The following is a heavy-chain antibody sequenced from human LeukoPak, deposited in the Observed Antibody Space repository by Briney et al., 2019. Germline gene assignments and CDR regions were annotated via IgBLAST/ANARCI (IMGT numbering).Heavy chain of an antibody. V-gene: IGHV1-69*13. J-gene: IGHJ4*02. D-gene: IGHD3-10*01. CDR3: ARDSGSYYYGSGSQYYFDY. Sequence: ASAKVSCKASGGTFSSYAISWVRQAPGQGLEWMGGIIPIFGTANYAQKFQGRVTITADESTSTAYMELSSLRSEDTAVYYCARDSGSYYYGSGSQYYFDYWGQGTLVTVSS. CDR1: GGTFSSYA. CDR2: IIPIFGTA.